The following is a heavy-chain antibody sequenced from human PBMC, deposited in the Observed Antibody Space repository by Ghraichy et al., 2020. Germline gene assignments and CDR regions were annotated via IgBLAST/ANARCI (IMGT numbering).Heavy chain of an antibody. Sequence: SETLSLTCTVSGGSISSYYWSWIRQPPGKGLEWIGYIYYSGSTNYNPSLKSRVTISVDTSKNQFSLKLSSVTAADTAVYYCARKGPRLRSFDYWGQGTLVTVSS. CDR1: GGSISSYY. V-gene: IGHV4-59*01. CDR2: IYYSGST. J-gene: IGHJ4*02. D-gene: IGHD4-17*01. CDR3: ARKGPRLRSFDY.